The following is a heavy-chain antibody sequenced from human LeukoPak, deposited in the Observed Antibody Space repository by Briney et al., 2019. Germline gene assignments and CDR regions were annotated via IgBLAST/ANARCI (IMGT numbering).Heavy chain of an antibody. CDR2: IYPGDSDT. V-gene: IGHV5-51*01. CDR3: ARRTDRSFWYLDY. CDR1: GYSFTSYW. J-gene: IGHJ4*02. Sequence: GESLKISCKGSGYSFTSYWVGWGRQMSGKGLERMGIIYPGDSDTRYSPTFQAQVPIPADKSISTAYLQCTSLKASDTAMYYCARRTDRSFWYLDYWGQGTLVTVSS.